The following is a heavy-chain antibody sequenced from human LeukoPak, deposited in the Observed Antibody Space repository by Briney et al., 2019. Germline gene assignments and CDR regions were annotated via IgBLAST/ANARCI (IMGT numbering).Heavy chain of an antibody. D-gene: IGHD3-10*01. CDR1: GGSISSSSYY. J-gene: IGHJ4*02. V-gene: IGHV4-39*01. CDR3: ARRILPYGSGSFDY. CDR2: IYYSGST. Sequence: SETLSLTCIVSGGSISSSSYYWGWIRQPPGKGLEWIGSIYYSGSTYYNPSLKSRVTISVDTSKNQFSLKLSSVTAADTAVYYCARRILPYGSGSFDYWGQGTLVTVSS.